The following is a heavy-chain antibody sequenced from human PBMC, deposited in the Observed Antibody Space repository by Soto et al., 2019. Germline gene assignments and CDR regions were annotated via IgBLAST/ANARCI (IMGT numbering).Heavy chain of an antibody. V-gene: IGHV4-59*01. J-gene: IGHJ6*02. CDR3: ARGGGSYYYAMDV. CDR2: IYYSGIT. D-gene: IGHD1-26*01. CDR1: GGSISSYY. Sequence: SETLSLTCTVSGGSISSYYWSWIRQPPGKGLEWIGYIYYSGITNYNPSLKSRVTISVDAPKKQFSLKLRSVTAADTAVYYCARGGGSYYYAMDVWGQGTTVTVSS.